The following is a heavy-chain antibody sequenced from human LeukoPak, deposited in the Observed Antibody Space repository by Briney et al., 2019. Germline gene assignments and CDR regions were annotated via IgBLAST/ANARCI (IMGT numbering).Heavy chain of an antibody. CDR2: INHSGIT. D-gene: IGHD5-24*01. J-gene: IGHJ6*03. CDR3: ARRLQSVSQYMDV. CDR1: SGSLSDYY. Sequence: SETLSLTCPVYSGSLSDYYWSSIRQPPGKGLEWIGEINHSGITNYNPSLKSRVSISVDTSKNQFSLKLSSVTAADTAVYYCARRLQSVSQYMDVWGKGTTVTVSS. V-gene: IGHV4-34*01.